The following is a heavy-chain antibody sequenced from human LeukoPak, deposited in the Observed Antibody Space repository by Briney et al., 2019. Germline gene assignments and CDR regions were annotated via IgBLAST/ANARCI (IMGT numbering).Heavy chain of an antibody. J-gene: IGHJ6*03. CDR2: IIPIFGTA. CDR1: GGTFSSYA. Sequence: ASVKVSCKASGGTFSSYAISWVRQAPGQGLEWMGGIIPIFGTANYAQKFQGRVTMTRDMSTSTVYMEMSRLRSEDTAVYYCARVAAEVVGVPGAIGFGWVRRDYYYMDVWGKGTTVTVSS. V-gene: IGHV1-69*05. D-gene: IGHD2-2*02. CDR3: ARVAAEVVGVPGAIGFGWVRRDYYYMDV.